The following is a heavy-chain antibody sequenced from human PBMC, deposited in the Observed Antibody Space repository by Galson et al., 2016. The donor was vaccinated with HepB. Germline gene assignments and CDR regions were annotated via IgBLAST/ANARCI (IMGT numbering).Heavy chain of an antibody. D-gene: IGHD1-1*01. CDR2: IYSGGDT. CDR3: SRDPPSVATGTWA. J-gene: IGHJ5*02. Sequence: SLRLSCAASGLTVYNHYMNWVRQAPGKGLECISLIYSGGDTVYADSVKGRFTISRDHSKNTVLLQMNSLRVEDTAVYYCSRDPPSVATGTWAWGQGTQVTVSS. V-gene: IGHV3-66*01. CDR1: GLTVYNHY.